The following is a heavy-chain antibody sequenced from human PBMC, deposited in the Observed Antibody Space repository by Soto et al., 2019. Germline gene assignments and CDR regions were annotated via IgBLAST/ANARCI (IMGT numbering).Heavy chain of an antibody. Sequence: QVQLVESGGGVGQPGRSLRLSCAASGFDFSNHAMHWVRQPPGKAPEWLATISFDGGDEFYADSVKGRFTISRDNSKSTLPLHMNSLRAEDTAVYYCVKFCGGDCYNYWGQGTLVTVSS. D-gene: IGHD2-21*02. CDR1: GFDFSNHA. V-gene: IGHV3-30-3*02. J-gene: IGHJ4*02. CDR3: VKFCGGDCYNY. CDR2: ISFDGGDE.